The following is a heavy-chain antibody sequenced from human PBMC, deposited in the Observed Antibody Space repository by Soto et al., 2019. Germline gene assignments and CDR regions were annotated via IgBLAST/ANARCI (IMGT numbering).Heavy chain of an antibody. CDR2: IYPIESDA. CDR3: ARHGRSGGSSYSGWFDP. D-gene: IGHD2-15*01. Sequence: PGESLQISCQGSGYTFANYWIGWVRQMPGKGLELMGIIYPIESDARYSPSFQGQVIISADKSISTAYLQWSSLRASDTAIYYCARHGRSGGSSYSGWFDPWGQGTLVTVSS. CDR1: GYTFANYW. J-gene: IGHJ5*02. V-gene: IGHV5-51*01.